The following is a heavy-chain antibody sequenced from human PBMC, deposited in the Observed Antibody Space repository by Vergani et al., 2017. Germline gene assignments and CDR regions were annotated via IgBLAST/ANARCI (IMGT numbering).Heavy chain of an antibody. V-gene: IGHV4-39*01. D-gene: IGHD3-16*01. Sequence: QLQLQESGPGLVKPSETLSLPCTVSGGSISSSSYYWGWIRQPPGKGLEWIGSIYYSGSTYYNPSLKSRVTISVDTSKNQFSLKLSSVTAADTAVYYCARHMRTKGDYWGQGTLVTVSS. CDR3: ARHMRTKGDY. J-gene: IGHJ4*02. CDR1: GGSISSSSYY. CDR2: IYYSGST.